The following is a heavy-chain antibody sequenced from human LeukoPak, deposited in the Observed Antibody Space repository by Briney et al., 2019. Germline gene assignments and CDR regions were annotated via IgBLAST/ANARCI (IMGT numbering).Heavy chain of an antibody. D-gene: IGHD6-19*01. CDR1: GGSITTDY. J-gene: IGHJ4*02. CDR2: IHYSGST. Sequence: PSETLSLICRVSGGSITTDYWSWMRQHPGKGLEWIGYIHYSGSTNYNPPLKSRVTISKDTSKNQLSLRLSSVIAADTAVYYCARMIAVDGVYFDYWGQGTLVTVSS. CDR3: ARMIAVDGVYFDY. V-gene: IGHV4-59*01.